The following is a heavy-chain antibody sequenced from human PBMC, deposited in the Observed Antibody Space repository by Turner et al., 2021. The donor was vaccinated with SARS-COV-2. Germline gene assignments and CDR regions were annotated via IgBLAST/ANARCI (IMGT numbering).Heavy chain of an antibody. D-gene: IGHD3-10*01. CDR1: GGSISSSSYY. CDR3: PSHHALLWFGDRNWFAP. J-gene: IGHJ5*02. Sequence: QLQLQETGPGLVKPSGTLSLTCTLSGGSISSSSYYWGWSRQPPGKGLEWIGSVYYIGDTYSNPSLKSRATISEDTSKNHFSLKLSSLTAADTAVYYCPSHHALLWFGDRNWFAPWAREPWSPSPQ. CDR2: VYYIGDT. V-gene: IGHV4-39*01.